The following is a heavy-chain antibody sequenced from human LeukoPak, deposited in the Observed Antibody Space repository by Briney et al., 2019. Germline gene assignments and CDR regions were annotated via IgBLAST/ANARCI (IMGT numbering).Heavy chain of an antibody. J-gene: IGHJ6*03. CDR1: GFTFSTFA. V-gene: IGHV3-23*01. CDR3: AKESYVNYYYYYMDV. Sequence: SGGSLRLSCAASGFTFSTFAMIWVRQPPGKGLEWVSSIFPSGGEIHYADSVRGRFTISRDNSKSTLSLQMNSLRAEDTAVYYCAKESYVNYYYYYMDVWGKGTTVTISS. D-gene: IGHD3-10*02. CDR2: IFPSGGEI.